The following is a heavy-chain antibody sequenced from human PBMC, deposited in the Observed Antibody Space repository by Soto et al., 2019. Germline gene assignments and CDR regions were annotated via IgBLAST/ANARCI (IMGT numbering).Heavy chain of an antibody. Sequence: SETLSLTCTVSGGSISSYYWSWIRQPPGKGLEWIGYIYYSGSTNYNPSLKSRVTISVDTSKNQFSLKLSSVTAADTAVYYCARHKVVSHPTEIFDYWGQGTLVTVSS. CDR3: ARHKVVSHPTEIFDY. J-gene: IGHJ4*02. D-gene: IGHD4-17*01. CDR1: GGSISSYY. CDR2: IYYSGST. V-gene: IGHV4-59*08.